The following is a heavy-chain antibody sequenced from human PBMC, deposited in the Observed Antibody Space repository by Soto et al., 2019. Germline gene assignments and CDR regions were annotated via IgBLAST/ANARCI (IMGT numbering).Heavy chain of an antibody. CDR2: ISGTGAST. J-gene: IGHJ4*02. V-gene: IGHV3-23*01. D-gene: IGHD4-17*01. Sequence: EVQLLESGGGLVQPGGSLRLSCAASGITFSNYAMSWVRQAPGKGLEWVSTISGTGASTYYTDSVKGRFTISRDNSENTLYMQMNSRRAEDTAVYYCANRYGDSDYWGQGTLVTVSS. CDR3: ANRYGDSDY. CDR1: GITFSNYA.